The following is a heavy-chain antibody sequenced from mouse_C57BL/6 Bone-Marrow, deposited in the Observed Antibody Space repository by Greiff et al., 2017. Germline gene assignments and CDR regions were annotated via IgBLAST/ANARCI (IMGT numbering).Heavy chain of an antibody. D-gene: IGHD2-1*01. Sequence: VQLQQSGAALVQPGASVKMSCKASGYTFTTYPIEWMKQNPGKSLEWIGQFHPYNDDTKYNEKFKGKATLTVEKYSSTVFLELSRFTSVYSAVYFFARGGNYGGYYFAYWGQGTTLTVSS. J-gene: IGHJ2*01. CDR1: GYTFTTYP. CDR2: FHPYNDDT. CDR3: ARGGNYGGYYFAY. V-gene: IGHV1-47*01.